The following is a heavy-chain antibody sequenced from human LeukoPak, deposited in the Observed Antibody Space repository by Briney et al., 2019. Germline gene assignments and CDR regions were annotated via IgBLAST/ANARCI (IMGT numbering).Heavy chain of an antibody. CDR3: AATEPGIAAAGGGIDY. V-gene: IGHV4-59*01. CDR1: GGSISIYY. D-gene: IGHD6-13*01. J-gene: IGHJ4*02. Sequence: SETLSLTRTVSGGSISIYYWSWIRQPPGKGLEWIGYIYYSGSTNYNPSLKSRVTISVDTSKHQFSLKLSSVTAADTAVYYCAATEPGIAAAGGGIDYWGQGTLVTVSS. CDR2: IYYSGST.